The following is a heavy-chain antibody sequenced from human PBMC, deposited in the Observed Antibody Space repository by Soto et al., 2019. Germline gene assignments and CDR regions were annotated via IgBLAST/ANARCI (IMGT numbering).Heavy chain of an antibody. CDR1: GGSISSYY. D-gene: IGHD3-10*01. V-gene: IGHV4-59*01. CDR3: ARVPSGYYYGSGSTRNYYYGMDV. J-gene: IGHJ6*02. CDR2: IYYSGST. Sequence: PSETLSLTCTVSGGSISSYYWSWIRQPPGKGLEWIGYIYYSGSTNYNPSLKSRVTISVDTSKNQFSLKLSSVTAADTAVYYCARVPSGYYYGSGSTRNYYYGMDVWGQGTTVTVSS.